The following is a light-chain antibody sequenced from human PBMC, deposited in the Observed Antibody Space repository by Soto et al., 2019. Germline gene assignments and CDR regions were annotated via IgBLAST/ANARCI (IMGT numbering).Light chain of an antibody. CDR1: SSDVGNYNY. CDR2: DVS. J-gene: IGLJ3*02. CDR3: SSYATSSTWV. Sequence: QSALTQPASVSGSPGQSITISCTGTSSDVGNYNYVSWYQQHPGKAPKLMIYDVSNRPSGISNRFSASKSGNTASLTISGLQAEDEADYYCSSYATSSTWVFGGGTKVTVL. V-gene: IGLV2-14*01.